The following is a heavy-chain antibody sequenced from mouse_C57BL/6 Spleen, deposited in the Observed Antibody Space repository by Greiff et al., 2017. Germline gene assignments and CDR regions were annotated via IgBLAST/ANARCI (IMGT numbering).Heavy chain of an antibody. CDR2: IDPNSGGT. CDR3: ARSRWVLRGDYYAMDY. Sequence: VQLQQPGAELVKPGASVKLSCKASGYTFTSYWMHWVKQRPGRGLEWIGRIDPNSGGTKYNEKFKSKATLTVDKPYSPAYMQRSRLTSEDSAVYYCARSRWVLRGDYYAMDYWGQGTSVTVSS. D-gene: IGHD2-3*01. CDR1: GYTFTSYW. V-gene: IGHV1-72*01. J-gene: IGHJ4*01.